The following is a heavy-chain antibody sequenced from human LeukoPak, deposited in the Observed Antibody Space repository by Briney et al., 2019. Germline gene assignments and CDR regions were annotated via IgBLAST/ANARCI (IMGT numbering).Heavy chain of an antibody. J-gene: IGHJ4*02. CDR3: ARESYDSSVGGFDY. V-gene: IGHV4-39*02. CDR1: GGSVNKTFDY. Sequence: SETLSLTCTVSGGSVNKTFDYWAWIRQPPGKGLEWISGISFAWNTYYNPSLKRRVTISVDTSQNQVSLKLKSVTAADTAVYYCARESYDSSVGGFDYWGQGTLVTVSS. D-gene: IGHD3-22*01. CDR2: ISFAWNT.